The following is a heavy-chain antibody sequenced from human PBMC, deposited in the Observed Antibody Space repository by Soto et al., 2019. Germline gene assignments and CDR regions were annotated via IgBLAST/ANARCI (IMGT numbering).Heavy chain of an antibody. D-gene: IGHD2-8*01. J-gene: IGHJ5*02. Sequence: QVLLVQSGAEMKQPGSSVSVSCKASGDSFTNYAFTWVRQAPGQGPEWLGGIILALGTPHYSQRFQGRLTISAEESSSTVYMELGSLRLDDTAVYYCGRYCTNTRCRGGYYLDLWGQGTLLPVSS. V-gene: IGHV1-69*01. CDR1: GDSFTNYA. CDR2: IILALGTP. CDR3: GRYCTNTRCRGGYYLDL.